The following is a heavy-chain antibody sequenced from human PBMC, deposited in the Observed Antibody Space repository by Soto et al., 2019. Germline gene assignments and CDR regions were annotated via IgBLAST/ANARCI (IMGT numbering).Heavy chain of an antibody. CDR1: GYTFTSYD. Sequence: ASVKVSCKASGYTFTSYDINWVRQATGQGLEWMGWMNPNSGNTGYAQKFQGRVTMTRNTSISTAYMELSSLRSEDTAVYYCAIGLRYYDFWSGLYYYYYYMDVWGKGTTVTVSS. V-gene: IGHV1-8*01. D-gene: IGHD3-3*01. CDR2: MNPNSGNT. J-gene: IGHJ6*03. CDR3: AIGLRYYDFWSGLYYYYYYMDV.